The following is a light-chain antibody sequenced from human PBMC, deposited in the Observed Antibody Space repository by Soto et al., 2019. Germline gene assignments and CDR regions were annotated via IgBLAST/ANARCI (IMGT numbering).Light chain of an antibody. CDR1: QSVSSY. V-gene: IGKV3-20*01. CDR2: GAS. J-gene: IGKJ4*01. Sequence: NVLTQSPGTLSLSPGERATLSCRGSQSVSSYLDCYQHKPGQAPRLLIYGASSMATGIPDRFSGSGSGKDFTLTISRLEHEDFAVYYCQHTVTFGGGTKVEIK. CDR3: QHTVT.